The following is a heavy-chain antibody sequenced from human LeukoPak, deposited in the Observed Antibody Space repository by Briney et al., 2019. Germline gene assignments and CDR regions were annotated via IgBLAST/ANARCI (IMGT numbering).Heavy chain of an antibody. D-gene: IGHD5-18*01. J-gene: IGHJ3*02. V-gene: IGHV3-48*01. CDR3: ARAGGYSLDLFRAFDI. CDR2: ISSTSSTI. CDR1: GFNFFNYN. Sequence: GGSLRLSCTTSGFNFFNYNMNWVRQAPGKGLEWISHISSTSSTIKYADSVKGRFTISRDNSKNTLYLQMNSLRAEDTAVYYCARAGGYSLDLFRAFDIWGQGTMVTVSS.